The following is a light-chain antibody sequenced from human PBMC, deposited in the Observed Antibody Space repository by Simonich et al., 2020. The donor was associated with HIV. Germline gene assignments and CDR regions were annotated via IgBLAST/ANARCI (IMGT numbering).Light chain of an antibody. CDR3: SSYAGSNVWV. Sequence: QSALTQPPSASGSPGQSVTISCTGTSSDVGDYKYVSWYQQHPGKAPKLMLYEVSKRPSGVTDRFSGSKSGNTASLAVSGLQAEDEADYYCSSYAGSNVWVFGGGTKLSVL. J-gene: IGLJ3*02. V-gene: IGLV2-8*01. CDR2: EVS. CDR1: SSDVGDYKY.